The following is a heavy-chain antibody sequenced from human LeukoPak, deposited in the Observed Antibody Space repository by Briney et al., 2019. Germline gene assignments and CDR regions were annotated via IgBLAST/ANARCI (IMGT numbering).Heavy chain of an antibody. J-gene: IGHJ4*02. CDR1: GGSISSYY. CDR2: IYYSGST. Sequence: SETLSLTCTVSGGSISSYYWSWIRQPPGKGLEWIGYIYYSGSTSYNPSLKSRVTISVDTSKNQFSLKLSSVTAADTAVYYRARAVGRQLPYGVWGQGTLVTVSS. D-gene: IGHD2-2*02. CDR3: ARAVGRQLPYGV. V-gene: IGHV4-59*01.